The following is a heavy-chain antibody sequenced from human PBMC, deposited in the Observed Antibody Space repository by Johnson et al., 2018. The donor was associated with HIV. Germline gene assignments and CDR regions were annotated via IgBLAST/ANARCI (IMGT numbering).Heavy chain of an antibody. CDR3: AKDERAAAGTRGLEAFDI. CDR2: IKQDGSEK. Sequence: MMLVESGGGLVQPGGSLRLSCVVSGFPFSSFWMHWVRQTPGKGLEWVANIKQDGSEKYYVDSVKGQFTISRDNAKNSLYLQMNSLRAEDTAVYYCAKDERAAAGTRGLEAFDIWGQGTMVTVSS. V-gene: IGHV3-7*01. D-gene: IGHD6-13*01. CDR1: GFPFSSFW. J-gene: IGHJ3*02.